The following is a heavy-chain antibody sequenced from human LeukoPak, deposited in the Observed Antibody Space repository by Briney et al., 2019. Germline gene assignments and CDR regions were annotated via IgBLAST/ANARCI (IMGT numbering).Heavy chain of an antibody. D-gene: IGHD6-19*01. J-gene: IGHJ4*02. V-gene: IGHV3-21*01. CDR2: ISSSSSYI. Sequence: GGSLRLSCAASGFTFSSYSMNWVRQAPGKGLEWVSSISSSSSYIYYADSVKGRFTISRDNAKNTLYLQMNSLGAEDTAVYYCAKETYRQWLVPEYYFDYWGQGTLVTVSS. CDR3: AKETYRQWLVPEYYFDY. CDR1: GFTFSSYS.